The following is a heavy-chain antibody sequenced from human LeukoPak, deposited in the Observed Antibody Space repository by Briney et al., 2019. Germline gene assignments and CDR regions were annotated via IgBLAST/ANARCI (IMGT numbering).Heavy chain of an antibody. CDR2: ISYDGSNK. CDR1: GFTFSNYA. CDR3: ARPHGYSHGYRVHYYGMDV. V-gene: IGHV3-30-3*01. J-gene: IGHJ6*02. D-gene: IGHD5-18*01. Sequence: GRSLRLSCAASGFTFSNYAMHWVRQAPGKGLEWVAVISYDGSNKYYADSVKGRFTISRDNSKNTLYLQMNSLRAEDTAVYYCARPHGYSHGYRVHYYGMDVWGQGTTVTVSS.